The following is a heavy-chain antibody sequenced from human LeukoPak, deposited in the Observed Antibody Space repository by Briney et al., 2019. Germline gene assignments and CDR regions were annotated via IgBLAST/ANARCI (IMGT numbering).Heavy chain of an antibody. J-gene: IGHJ4*02. D-gene: IGHD3-22*01. CDR1: GASINSGNW. CDR2: ISHSGDT. CDR3: ARLEHSSGYYYAVHDY. Sequence: PSGTLSLTCAVSGASINSGNWWTWVRQPPGKGLEWIGLISHSGDTIYNPSLKSRVTISVDTSKNQFSLKLSSVTAADTAVYYCARLEHSSGYYYAVHDYWGQGTLVTVSS. V-gene: IGHV4-4*02.